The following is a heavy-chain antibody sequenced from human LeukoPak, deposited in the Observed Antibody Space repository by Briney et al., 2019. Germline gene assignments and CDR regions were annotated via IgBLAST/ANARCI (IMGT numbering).Heavy chain of an antibody. J-gene: IGHJ4*02. D-gene: IGHD1-26*01. Sequence: SQTLSLTCTVSGGSITSGSYFWTWIRQPAGKGLEWLGRMQTNGNTNYNPPLKSRAPISIDTSKNQFSLQLSSVTAADTAVYYCARGLSNAWEVQAYWGQGTLVTVSS. CDR2: MQTNGNT. V-gene: IGHV4-61*02. CDR1: GGSITSGSYF. CDR3: ARGLSNAWEVQAY.